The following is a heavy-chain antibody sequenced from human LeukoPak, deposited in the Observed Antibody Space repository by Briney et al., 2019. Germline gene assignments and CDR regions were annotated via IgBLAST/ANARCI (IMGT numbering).Heavy chain of an antibody. D-gene: IGHD3-3*01. CDR2: IIPNSGNT. CDR1: GYTFTSYG. V-gene: IGHV1-8*01. Sequence: ASVKVSCKASGYTFTSYGINWVRQAPGQGLEWMGWIIPNSGNTGYTQKFQGRVTMTSDNSISTAYMELSSLTSEDTAVYYCAKEIIVGYDFWSGYQPTYNWFDPWGQGTLVTVSS. CDR3: AKEIIVGYDFWSGYQPTYNWFDP. J-gene: IGHJ5*02.